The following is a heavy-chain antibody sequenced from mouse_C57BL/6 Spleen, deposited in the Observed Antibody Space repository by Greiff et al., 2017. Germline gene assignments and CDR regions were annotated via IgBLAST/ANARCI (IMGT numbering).Heavy chain of an antibody. CDR1: GFSFNTYA. CDR3: VRGNWDDWYFDV. CDR2: IRSKSNNYAT. D-gene: IGHD4-1*01. J-gene: IGHJ1*03. Sequence: VQLQQSGGGLVQPKGSLKLSCAASGFSFNTYAMNWVRQAPGKGLEWVARIRSKSNNYATYYADSVKDRFTISRDDSESMLYLQMNNLKTEDTAMYYCVRGNWDDWYFDVWGTGTTVTVSS. V-gene: IGHV10-1*01.